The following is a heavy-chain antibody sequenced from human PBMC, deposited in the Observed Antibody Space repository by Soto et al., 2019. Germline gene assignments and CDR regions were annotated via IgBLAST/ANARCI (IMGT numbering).Heavy chain of an antibody. V-gene: IGHV3-11*06. CDR3: ARDLGELTGDAFDI. CDR2: ISSSSSYT. J-gene: IGHJ3*02. Sequence: GESLKISCAASGFTFSDYYMSWIRQAPGKGLEWVSYISSSSSYTNYADSVKGRFTISRDNAKNSLYLQMNSLRAEDTAVYYCARDLGELTGDAFDIWGQGTMVTVSS. D-gene: IGHD7-27*01. CDR1: GFTFSDYY.